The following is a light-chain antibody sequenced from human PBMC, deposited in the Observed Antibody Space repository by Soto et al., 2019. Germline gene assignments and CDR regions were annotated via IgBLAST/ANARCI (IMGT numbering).Light chain of an antibody. CDR1: QIISKW. CDR2: DAA. CDR3: QEYNTIST. Sequence: DIQLTQSPSTLSASVGARVTITCRVSQIISKWLAWYQQKLGVASIVLIYDAATVESGVPSRFTGSGSGTEFTLTSSSRQPHDFATSYCQEYNTISTFGQGTKVDLK. J-gene: IGKJ1*01. V-gene: IGKV1-5*01.